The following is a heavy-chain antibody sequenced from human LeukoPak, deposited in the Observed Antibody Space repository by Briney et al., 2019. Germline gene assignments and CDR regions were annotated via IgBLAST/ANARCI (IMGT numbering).Heavy chain of an antibody. J-gene: IGHJ4*02. V-gene: IGHV3-23*01. CDR2: ISGSGGST. CDR3: AKALYSSSWYDFDY. Sequence: GGSLRLSCAASGFTFSSYWMSWVRQAPGKGLEWVSAISGSGGSTYYADSVKGRFTISRDNSKNTLYLQMNSLRAEDTAVYYCAKALYSSSWYDFDYWGQGTLVTVSS. D-gene: IGHD6-13*01. CDR1: GFTFSSYW.